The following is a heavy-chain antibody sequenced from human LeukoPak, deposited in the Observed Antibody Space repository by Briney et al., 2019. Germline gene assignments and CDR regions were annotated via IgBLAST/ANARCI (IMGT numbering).Heavy chain of an antibody. V-gene: IGHV3-11*01. D-gene: IGHD2-2*01. Sequence: GGSLRLSCTASGFTFSDYYMSWIRQALGKGLEWVSYISSSGSTIYYADSVKGRFTISRDNAKNSLYLQKNSLRAEDTAVYYCAREDIVVVPAAANYYYYYGMDVWGQGTTVTVSS. CDR1: GFTFSDYY. CDR3: AREDIVVVPAAANYYYYYGMDV. CDR2: ISSSGSTI. J-gene: IGHJ6*02.